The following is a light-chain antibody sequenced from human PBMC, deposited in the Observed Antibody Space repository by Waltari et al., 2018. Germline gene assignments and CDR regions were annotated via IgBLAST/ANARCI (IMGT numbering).Light chain of an antibody. CDR3: QSFDSRLTRYV. V-gene: IGLV1-40*01. CDR1: SSHIAAGYD. CDR2: GNF. Sequence: QSQLTQPPSASGSPGPRVTISCPGSSSHIAAGYDLLRYKQLPGTAPKRLISGNFNRPSGVPDRFSGSKSGTSASLAITGLQAEDEADYYCQSFDSRLTRYVFGTGTKVTVL. J-gene: IGLJ1*01.